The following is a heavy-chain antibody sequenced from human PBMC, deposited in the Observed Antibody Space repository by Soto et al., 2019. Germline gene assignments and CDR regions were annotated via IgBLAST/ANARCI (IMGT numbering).Heavy chain of an antibody. CDR1: VYTFPSCG. CDR2: ISAYNGNT. CDR3: ARFERLPYSGHLRPFDY. V-gene: IGHV1-18*04. Sequence: TVSRKASVYTFPSCGITSVRWASGPVLAWIGWISAYNGNTNYAQKLEGRVTMTTDTSTSTAYMELRSLRSDDTAVYYCARFERLPYSGHLRPFDYWGQENLVTFSA. J-gene: IGHJ4*02. D-gene: IGHD6-19*01.